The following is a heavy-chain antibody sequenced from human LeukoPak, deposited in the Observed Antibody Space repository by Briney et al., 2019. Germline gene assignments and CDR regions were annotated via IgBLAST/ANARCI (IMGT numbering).Heavy chain of an antibody. Sequence: SGPALVKPTQTLTLTCTFSGFSLSTSGMSVSWVRQPPGKALEWLALIDWDDDKYYSTSLKTRLTISKDTSKNQVVLTMTNMDPVDTATYYCARTSRSEYYFDYWGQGTLVTVSS. CDR3: ARTSRSEYYFDY. CDR2: IDWDDDK. J-gene: IGHJ4*02. CDR1: GFSLSTSGMS. V-gene: IGHV2-70*20.